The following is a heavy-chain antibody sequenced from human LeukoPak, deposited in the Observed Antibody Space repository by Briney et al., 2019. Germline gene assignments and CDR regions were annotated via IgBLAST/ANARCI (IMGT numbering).Heavy chain of an antibody. CDR1: GYTFTGYY. CDR2: INPSAGST. J-gene: IGHJ4*02. D-gene: IGHD3-3*01. Sequence: ASVKVSCKASGYTFTGYYMHWVRQAPGQGLEWMGIINPSAGSTSYPQKFQGRVTMTRDTSTSTVYMELSSLRSEDTAVYYCAAPGASGFVGNFWSGPLDFWGQGTLVTVS. V-gene: IGHV1-46*01. CDR3: AAPGASGFVGNFWSGPLDF.